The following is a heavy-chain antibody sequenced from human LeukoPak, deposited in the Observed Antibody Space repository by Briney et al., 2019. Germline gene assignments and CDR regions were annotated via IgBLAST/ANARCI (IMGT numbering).Heavy chain of an antibody. V-gene: IGHV3-9*01. D-gene: IGHD6-13*01. CDR1: GFTFDDYA. Sequence: GGSLRLSCAASGFTFDDYAMHWVRHAPGKGLEWVSGISWNSGSIGYADSVKGRFTISRDNAKNSLYLQMNSLRAEDTALYYCAKDRGGSSWTSYYYYGMDVWGQGTTVTVSS. CDR3: AKDRGGSSWTSYYYYGMDV. CDR2: ISWNSGSI. J-gene: IGHJ6*02.